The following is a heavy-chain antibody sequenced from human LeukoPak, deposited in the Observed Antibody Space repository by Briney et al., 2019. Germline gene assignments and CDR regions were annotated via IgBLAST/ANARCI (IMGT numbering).Heavy chain of an antibody. CDR1: GYTFTDYY. J-gene: IGHJ5*02. CDR2: INPNSGDP. V-gene: IGHV1-2*02. Sequence: ASVKVSCKASGYTFTDYYMHWVRQAPGQGLEWMGWINPNSGDPNYAQKFQGRVIMTRDTSISTAYMELSSLRSDDTAVCYCARGVGTSWFDPWGQRTLVTVSS. CDR3: ARGVGTSWFDP. D-gene: IGHD2-15*01.